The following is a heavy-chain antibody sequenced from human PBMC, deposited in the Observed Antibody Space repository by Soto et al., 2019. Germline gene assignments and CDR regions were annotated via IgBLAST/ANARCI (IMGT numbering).Heavy chain of an antibody. J-gene: IGHJ4*02. CDR1: GDTFTFYS. CDR2: INPILSMS. V-gene: IGHV1-69*02. Sequence: QVQLVQSGAEVKKPGSSVRVSCKASGDTFTFYSINWVRQAPGLGLEWMGRINPILSMSNYAQRFQGRDPMTADKSTSTAYMELSSLRSEDTAMYYCASSYGSGYRAFDYWGQGALVTVSS. D-gene: IGHD3-10*01. CDR3: ASSYGSGYRAFDY.